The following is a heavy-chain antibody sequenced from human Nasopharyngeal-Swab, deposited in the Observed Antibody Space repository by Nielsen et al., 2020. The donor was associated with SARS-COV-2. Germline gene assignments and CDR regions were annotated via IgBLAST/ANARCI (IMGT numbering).Heavy chain of an antibody. D-gene: IGHD6-19*01. CDR2: IIPILGIA. CDR3: ARIAVAGLGYYYYGMDV. V-gene: IGHV1-69*04. J-gene: IGHJ6*02. CDR1: GGTFSSYA. Sequence: SVKVSCKASGGTFSSYAISWVRQPPGQGLEWMGRIIPILGIANYAQKFQGRVTITANKSTSTAYMELSSLRSEDTAVYYRARIAVAGLGYYYYGMDVWGQGTTVTVSS.